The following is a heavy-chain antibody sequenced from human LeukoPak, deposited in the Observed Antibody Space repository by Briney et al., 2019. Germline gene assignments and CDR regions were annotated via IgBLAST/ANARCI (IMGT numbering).Heavy chain of an antibody. D-gene: IGHD2-15*01. CDR1: GFTVSSNY. CDR3: ARVGSTCDH. J-gene: IGHJ4*02. V-gene: IGHV3-7*05. CDR2: IKKDGSET. Sequence: GGSLRLSCAASGFTVSSNYMSWVRQAPGKGLEWVANIKKDGSETYYVDSVKGRFTISRDNAKSSLYLQMNSLRAEDTAVYYCARVGSTCDHWGQGTLVTVSS.